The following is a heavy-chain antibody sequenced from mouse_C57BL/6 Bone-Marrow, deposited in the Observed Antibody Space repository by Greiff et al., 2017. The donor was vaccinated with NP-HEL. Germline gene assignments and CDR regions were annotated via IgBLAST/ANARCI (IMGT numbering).Heavy chain of an antibody. CDR2: IDPENGDT. V-gene: IGHV14-4*01. CDR3: TRGTTVYFDY. D-gene: IGHD1-1*01. Sequence: EVQRVESGAELVRPGASVKLSCTASGFNIKDDYMHWVKQRPEQGLEWIGWIDPENGDTEYASKFQGKATITADTSSNTAYLQLSSLTSEDTAVYYCTRGTTVYFDYWGQGTTLTVSS. J-gene: IGHJ2*01. CDR1: GFNIKDDY.